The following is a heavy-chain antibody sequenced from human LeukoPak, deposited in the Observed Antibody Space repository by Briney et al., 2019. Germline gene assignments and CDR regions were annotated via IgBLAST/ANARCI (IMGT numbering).Heavy chain of an antibody. J-gene: IGHJ4*02. V-gene: IGHV1-46*01. CDR3: IQSSGYSQGLDY. CDR2: INPSGGST. Sequence: ASVKVSCKASGYTFTSYYMHWVRQAPGQGLEWMGIINPSGGSTSYAQKFQGRVAMTRDTSTSTVYMELSSLRSEDTAVYYCIQSSGYSQGLDYWGQGTLVTVSS. D-gene: IGHD6-19*01. CDR1: GYTFTSYY.